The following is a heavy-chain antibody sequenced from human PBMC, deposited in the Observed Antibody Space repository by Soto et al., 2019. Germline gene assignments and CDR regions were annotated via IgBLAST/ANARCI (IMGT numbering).Heavy chain of an antibody. V-gene: IGHV2-5*02. D-gene: IGHD6-19*01. Sequence: QIALRESGPTLVKPTQTLTLTCTFSGFSLRTSGVGVGWIRQPPGKALEWLALIHWDDEKNYSPSLRTRLTITKDTSKNQAVLTMTNMDPVDTATYYCGHRIKVVGQWFFDIWGRGTLVTVSS. J-gene: IGHJ2*01. CDR1: GFSLRTSGVG. CDR2: IHWDDEK. CDR3: GHRIKVVGQWFFDI.